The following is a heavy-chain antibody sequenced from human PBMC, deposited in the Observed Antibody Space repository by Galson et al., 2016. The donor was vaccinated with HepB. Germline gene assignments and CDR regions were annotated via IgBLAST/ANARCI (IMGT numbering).Heavy chain of an antibody. CDR2: IWFDGSKK. V-gene: IGHV3-33*06. CDR3: AKVKLAGSYYYYGLDV. CDR1: GFTFSGAG. J-gene: IGHJ6*02. Sequence: SLRLSCAASGFTFSGAGMHWVRQAPGKGLEWVAIIWFDGSKKYYADSVKGRFTLSRDNSNNSLHLQMNSLRVEDRGVYFCAKVKLAGSYYYYGLDVWGQGTTVTVS.